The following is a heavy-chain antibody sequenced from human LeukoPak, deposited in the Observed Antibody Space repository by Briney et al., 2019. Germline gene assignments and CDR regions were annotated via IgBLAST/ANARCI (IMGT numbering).Heavy chain of an antibody. D-gene: IGHD4-17*01. CDR1: GFTVSSNY. CDR2: IYSGGST. CDR3: ASTAVTTEAFDI. Sequence: GGSLRLSCAASGFTVSSNYMSWVRQAPGKGLEWVSVIYSGGSTYYADSVKGRFTISRDNSKNTLYLQMNSLRAEDTAVYYCASTAVTTEAFDIWGQGTMVTVSS. V-gene: IGHV3-53*01. J-gene: IGHJ3*02.